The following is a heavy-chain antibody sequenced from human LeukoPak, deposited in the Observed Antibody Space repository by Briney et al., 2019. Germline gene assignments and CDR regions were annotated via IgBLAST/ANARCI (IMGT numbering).Heavy chain of an antibody. J-gene: IGHJ4*02. Sequence: GGSLRLSCAASGFTFSSYWMHWVRQVPGKGLVWVSRIHSDGSSPSYADSVKGRFNISRDNAKNTLYLQMNSLRAVDTAVYYCARGWITSGAYYDYWGQGTLVTVSS. CDR1: GFTFSSYW. V-gene: IGHV3-74*01. CDR3: ARGWITSGAYYDY. D-gene: IGHD2-2*03. CDR2: IHSDGSSP.